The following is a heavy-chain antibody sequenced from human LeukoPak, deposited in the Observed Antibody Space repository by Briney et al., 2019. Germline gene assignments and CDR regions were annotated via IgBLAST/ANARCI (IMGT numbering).Heavy chain of an antibody. Sequence: SQTLSLTCTVSGGSISSSDYYRSWIRQPPGMGLEWIGYIHYSGATYYNPSLKSRVTLSVDTSKNQFSLRLTSVTAADTAVYYCATKPNGDYYFDYWGQGTLVTVSS. J-gene: IGHJ4*02. CDR3: ATKPNGDYYFDY. CDR2: IHYSGAT. V-gene: IGHV4-30-4*01. D-gene: IGHD4-17*01. CDR1: GGSISSSDYY.